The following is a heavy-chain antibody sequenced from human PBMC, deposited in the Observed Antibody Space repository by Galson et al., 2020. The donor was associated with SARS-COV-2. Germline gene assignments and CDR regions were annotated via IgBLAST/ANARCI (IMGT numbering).Heavy chain of an antibody. J-gene: IGHJ4*02. V-gene: IGHV4-39*01. D-gene: IGHD3-22*01. CDR1: GGSISSSSYY. CDR2: IYYSGST. CDR3: ATRRGDYYDSSGYYLDY. Sequence: SETLSLTCTVSGGSISSSSYYWGWIRQPPGKGLEWIGSIYYSGSTYYNPSLKSRVTISVDTSKNQFSLKLSSVTAADTAVYYCATRRGDYYDSSGYYLDYWGQGTLVTVSS.